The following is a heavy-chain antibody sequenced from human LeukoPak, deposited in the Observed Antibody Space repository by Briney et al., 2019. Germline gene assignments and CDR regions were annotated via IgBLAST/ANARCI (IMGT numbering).Heavy chain of an antibody. Sequence: GGSLRLSCAASGFTFSSYSMNWVRQAPGKGLEWVSYISSSSSTIYYADSVKGRFTISRDNSKNTLYLQMYSLRAEDTAVYYCAKAGIGFGQNYWGQGTLVTVSS. CDR1: GFTFSSYS. J-gene: IGHJ4*02. V-gene: IGHV3-48*01. CDR2: ISSSSSTI. CDR3: AKAGIGFGQNY. D-gene: IGHD3-10*01.